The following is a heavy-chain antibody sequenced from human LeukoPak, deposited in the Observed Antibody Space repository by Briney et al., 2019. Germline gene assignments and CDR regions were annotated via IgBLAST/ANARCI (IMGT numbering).Heavy chain of an antibody. V-gene: IGHV3-23*01. J-gene: IGHJ4*02. CDR3: ARGMPYYYEPPAVDY. CDR1: GFTFSSYA. Sequence: GGSLRLSCAASGFTFSSYAMSWVRQAPGKGLEWVSAISGSGGSTYYADSVKGRFTISRDNSKNTLYLQMNSLRAEDTAVYYCARGMPYYYEPPAVDYWGQGTLVTVSS. CDR2: ISGSGGST. D-gene: IGHD3-22*01.